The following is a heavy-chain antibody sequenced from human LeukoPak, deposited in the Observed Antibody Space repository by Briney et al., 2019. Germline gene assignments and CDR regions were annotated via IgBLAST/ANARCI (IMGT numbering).Heavy chain of an antibody. Sequence: PSQTLSLTCSVSGGSISSGGNYWSWLRQLPGKGLEWIGYIYYVGNTNFNPSLKSRLSMSVDTSTNQFSLCLTSVTAADTALYFCARIEVIGSTRYFDYWGQGAMVTVSS. CDR1: GGSISSGGNY. D-gene: IGHD3-16*02. J-gene: IGHJ4*02. V-gene: IGHV4-31*03. CDR2: IYYVGNT. CDR3: ARIEVIGSTRYFDY.